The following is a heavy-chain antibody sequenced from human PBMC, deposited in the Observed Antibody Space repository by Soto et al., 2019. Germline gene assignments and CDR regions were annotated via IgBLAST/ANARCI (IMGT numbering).Heavy chain of an antibody. CDR2: MNPNSENT. Sequence: ASVKVYCKASGYTFTSYDINWVRQATGQGLEWMGWMNPNSENTGYAQKFQGRVTMTSNTSIGTAYMELSSLRSDDTAIYYCARDPFCGGDCYSGQHFYYGLDVWGQGTTVTVSS. CDR1: GYTFTSYD. D-gene: IGHD2-21*02. V-gene: IGHV1-8*01. CDR3: ARDPFCGGDCYSGQHFYYGLDV. J-gene: IGHJ6*02.